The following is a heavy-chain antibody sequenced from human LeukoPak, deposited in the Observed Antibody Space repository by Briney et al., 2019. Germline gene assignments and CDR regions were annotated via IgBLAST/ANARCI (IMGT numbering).Heavy chain of an antibody. D-gene: IGHD6-13*01. CDR2: INPNSGGT. Sequence: AASVKVSCKASGYTFTGYYMHWVRQAPGQGLEWMGWINPNSGGTNYAQKFQGWVTMTRDTSISTAYMELSRLRSDDTAVYYCARSSIAAAGPKGNWFDPWGQGTLVTVSS. CDR3: ARSSIAAAGPKGNWFDP. V-gene: IGHV1-2*04. J-gene: IGHJ5*02. CDR1: GYTFTGYY.